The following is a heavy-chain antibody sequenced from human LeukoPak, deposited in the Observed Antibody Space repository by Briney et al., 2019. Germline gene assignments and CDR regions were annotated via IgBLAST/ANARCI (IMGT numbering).Heavy chain of an antibody. D-gene: IGHD6-13*01. CDR2: INPNSGGI. CDR3: ARDKDIPAAGSCWFDP. CDR1: GYTFTGYY. J-gene: IGHJ5*02. Sequence: ASVKVSCKASGYTFTGYYMHWVRQAPGQGLEWMGWINPNSGGINYAQKFQGRVTMTRDTSISTAYMELSRLRSDDTAVYYCARDKDIPAAGSCWFDPWGQGTLVTVSS. V-gene: IGHV1-2*02.